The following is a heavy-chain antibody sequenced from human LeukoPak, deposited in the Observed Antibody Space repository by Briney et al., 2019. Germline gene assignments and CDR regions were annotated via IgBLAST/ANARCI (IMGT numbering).Heavy chain of an antibody. Sequence: SETLSLTCTVSGGSLSSYYWSWIRQPPGKGLEWIGYIYYSGSTNYNPSLKSRVTISVDTSKNQFSLKLSSVTAADTAVYYCARGLHGWSVSGYDYWGQGTLVTVSS. D-gene: IGHD3-3*01. V-gene: IGHV4-59*01. CDR3: ARGLHGWSVSGYDY. J-gene: IGHJ4*02. CDR1: GGSLSSYY. CDR2: IYYSGST.